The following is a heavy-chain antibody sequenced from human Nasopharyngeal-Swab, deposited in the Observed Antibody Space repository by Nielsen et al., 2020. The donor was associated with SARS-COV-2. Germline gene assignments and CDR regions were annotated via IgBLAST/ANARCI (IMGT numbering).Heavy chain of an antibody. CDR3: ALRWSGSYYDH. D-gene: IGHD4-23*01. CDR2: IYPGDSDT. Sequence: GESLKISCKASGYTFTSNWIGWVRQMPGKGLEWMGIIYPGDSDTRYSPSFQGQVTISADKSISTVYLQWSSLKASDTAMYYCALRWSGSYYDHWGQGTLVTVSS. V-gene: IGHV5-51*01. CDR1: GYTFTSNW. J-gene: IGHJ4*02.